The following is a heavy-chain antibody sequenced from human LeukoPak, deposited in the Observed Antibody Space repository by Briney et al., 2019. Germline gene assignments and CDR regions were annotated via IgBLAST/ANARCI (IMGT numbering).Heavy chain of an antibody. CDR2: IYHSGST. Sequence: PSETLSLTCAVSGGSISSSNWWSWVRQPPGKGLEWIGEIYHSGSTNYNPSLKSRVTISVYTSKNQFSLKLSSVTAADTAVYYCARGIYSSRSVRPTWIQKTSNWFDPWGQGTLVTVSS. D-gene: IGHD6-13*01. V-gene: IGHV4-4*02. J-gene: IGHJ5*02. CDR1: GGSISSSNW. CDR3: ARGIYSSRSVRPTWIQKTSNWFDP.